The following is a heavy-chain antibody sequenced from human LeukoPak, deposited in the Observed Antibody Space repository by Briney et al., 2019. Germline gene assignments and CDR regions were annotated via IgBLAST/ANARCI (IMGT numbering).Heavy chain of an antibody. V-gene: IGHV3-7*01. CDR3: ARVYDVLTGGFDH. D-gene: IGHD3-9*01. J-gene: IGHJ4*02. CDR1: GFTLSNYW. Sequence: GGSLRLSCAASGFTLSNYWMAWVRQDPGKGPEWVANINLDGSQKYYVDSVKGRFTISRDNAENSLYLQMHSLRAEDTAVYYCARVYDVLTGGFDHWGQGALVTVSS. CDR2: INLDGSQK.